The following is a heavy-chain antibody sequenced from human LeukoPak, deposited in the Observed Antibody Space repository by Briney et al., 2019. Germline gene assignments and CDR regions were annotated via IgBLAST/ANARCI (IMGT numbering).Heavy chain of an antibody. J-gene: IGHJ2*01. CDR1: GGSFNGYY. D-gene: IGHD6-13*01. CDR2: TYTSGST. Sequence: SETLSLTCAVYGGSFNGYYWSWIRQPAGKGLEWIGRTYTSGSTNYNPSLKSRVTMSVDVSKNQFSLRLSSMIAADTAVYYCARVSSSWYQDWYFDLRGRGTLVTVPS. V-gene: IGHV4-59*10. CDR3: ARVSSSWYQDWYFDL.